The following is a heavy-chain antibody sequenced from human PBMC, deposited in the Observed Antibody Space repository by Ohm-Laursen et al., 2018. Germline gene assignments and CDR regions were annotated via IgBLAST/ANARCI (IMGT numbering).Heavy chain of an antibody. CDR1: GGSISSYY. CDR2: IYYSGST. Sequence: SETLSLTCTVSGGSISSYYWSWIRQPPGKGLEWIGYIYYSGSTNYNPSLKSRVTISIDTSKNQFSLKLSSVTAADTALYYCARDYYDSSGRYFDYWGQGTLVTVSS. D-gene: IGHD3-22*01. V-gene: IGHV4-59*01. CDR3: ARDYYDSSGRYFDY. J-gene: IGHJ4*02.